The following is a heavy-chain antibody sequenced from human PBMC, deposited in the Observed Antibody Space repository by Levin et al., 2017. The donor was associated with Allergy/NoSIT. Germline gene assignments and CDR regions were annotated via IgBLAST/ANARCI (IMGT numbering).Heavy chain of an antibody. Sequence: ASVKVSCAASGFTFSSYSMNWVRQAPGKGLEWVSYIHSSSHTIYYADSVKGRFTISRDNARNSLYLQMNSLRDEDTAVYYCARRMDYWGQGALVTVSS. CDR3: ARRMDY. D-gene: IGHD2-15*01. CDR1: GFTFSSYS. V-gene: IGHV3-48*02. J-gene: IGHJ4*02. CDR2: IHSSSHTI.